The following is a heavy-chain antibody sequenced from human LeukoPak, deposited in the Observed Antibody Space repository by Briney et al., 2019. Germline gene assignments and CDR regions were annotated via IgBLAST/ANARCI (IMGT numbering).Heavy chain of an antibody. CDR1: GFTFSRYS. CDR2: ISSSRSNI. V-gene: IGHV3-21*01. CDR3: ARGCGGDCYYYMDV. J-gene: IGHJ6*03. D-gene: IGHD2-21*01. Sequence: PGGSLRLSCAASGFTFSRYSMNWVHQAPGKGMEWVSSISSSRSNIYSADSVKGRFTISRDNAKNSLYLQMNSLRAEDTAVYYCARGCGGDCYYYMDVWGKGTTVIVSS.